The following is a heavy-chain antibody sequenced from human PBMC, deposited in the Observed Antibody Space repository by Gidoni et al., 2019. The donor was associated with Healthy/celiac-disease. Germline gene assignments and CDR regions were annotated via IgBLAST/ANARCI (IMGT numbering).Heavy chain of an antibody. CDR2: ISAYSGNT. J-gene: IGHJ4*02. CDR1: AYTFTSHG. V-gene: IGHV1-18*01. Sequence: QVQLVLSGAEVKKPGAPVKVSCKPSAYTFTSHGTRWVRQSPGQGLEWMGWISAYSGNTNNAQKIQSRDTMTTDTSTSTAYMELRRLRSDDTAVYYCARDLFAPAGAVASPRKFDYWGQGTLVTVSS. D-gene: IGHD6-19*01. CDR3: ARDLFAPAGAVASPRKFDY.